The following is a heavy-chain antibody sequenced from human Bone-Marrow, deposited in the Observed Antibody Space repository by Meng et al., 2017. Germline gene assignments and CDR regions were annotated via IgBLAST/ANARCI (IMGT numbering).Heavy chain of an antibody. V-gene: IGHV4-34*01. CDR2: INHSGST. D-gene: IGHD3-22*01. CDR1: GGSFSGYY. CDR3: ARVGVVVITPNWFDP. J-gene: IGHJ5*02. Sequence: QGQLQQWGEGLLKPSETLSLTCAVYGGSFSGYYLSWIRQPPGKGLEWIGEINHSGSTNYNPSLKSRVTISVDTSKNQFSLKLSSVTAADTAVYYCARVGVVVITPNWFDPWGQGTLVTVSS.